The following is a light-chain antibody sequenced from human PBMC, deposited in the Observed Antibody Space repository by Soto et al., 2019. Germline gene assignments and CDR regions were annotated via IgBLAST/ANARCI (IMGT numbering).Light chain of an antibody. CDR3: SSYTISSTLMV. Sequence: QSALTQPASVSGSPGQSITISCTGTSSDVGGYNYVSWYQQHPGKAPKLMSYDVSNRPSGVSNRFSGSKSGNTASLTISGLQAEDGADYYCSSYTISSTLMVFGGGTKLTVL. V-gene: IGLV2-14*01. CDR2: DVS. J-gene: IGLJ2*01. CDR1: SSDVGGYNY.